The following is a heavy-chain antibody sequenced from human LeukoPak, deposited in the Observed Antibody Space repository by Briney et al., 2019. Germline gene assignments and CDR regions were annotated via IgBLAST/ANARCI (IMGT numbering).Heavy chain of an antibody. V-gene: IGHV3-23*01. D-gene: IGHD2-2*01. CDR1: GFTFSSYA. CDR3: ARVPAARWLDP. Sequence: GGSLRLSCAASGFTFSSYAMSWVRQAPGKGLESVSTISGNGGSTYYADSVEGRFTISRDNSKNTLYLQMTSLRAKDTALYYCARVPAARWLDPWGQGTLVTVSS. CDR2: ISGNGGST. J-gene: IGHJ5*02.